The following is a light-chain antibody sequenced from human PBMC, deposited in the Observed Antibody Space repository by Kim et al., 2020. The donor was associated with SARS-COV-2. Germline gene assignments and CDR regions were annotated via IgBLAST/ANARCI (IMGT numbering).Light chain of an antibody. J-gene: IGKJ1*01. CDR2: DAS. Sequence: DIQMTQSPSTLSASVGDRVTITCRASQSIGSWLAWYQQKPGKAPKLLIYDASSLESGVPSRFSGSGSGTEFTLTISSLQPDDFATYYCQQYKSYKWTFGQGTKVDIK. CDR1: QSIGSW. CDR3: QQYKSYKWT. V-gene: IGKV1-5*01.